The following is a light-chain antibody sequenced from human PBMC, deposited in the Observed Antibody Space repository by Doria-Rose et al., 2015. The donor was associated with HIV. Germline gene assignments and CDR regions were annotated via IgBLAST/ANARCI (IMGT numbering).Light chain of an antibody. J-gene: IGKJ1*01. CDR3: HQYGTSWT. CDR2: DGS. CDR1: QRFSSTY. V-gene: IGKV3-20*01. Sequence: TQSPGTLSLSPGERATLSCRARQRFSSTYLAWYQQKPSQAPSLLIYDGSTRATGIPDRFSASGSGTDFTLTINRLEPEDFALYYCHQYGTSWTFGQGTKVEI.